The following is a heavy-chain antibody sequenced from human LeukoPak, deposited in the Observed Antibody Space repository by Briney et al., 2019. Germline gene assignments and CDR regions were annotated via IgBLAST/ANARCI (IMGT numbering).Heavy chain of an antibody. CDR1: GYTFTSYG. CDR2: ISAYNGNT. J-gene: IGHJ5*02. D-gene: IGHD6-13*01. V-gene: IGHV1-18*01. CDR3: AREVAAAGAFDP. Sequence: ASVKVSCKSSGYTFTSYGISWVRQAPGQGLEWIGWISAYNGNTNYAQKLQGRVTMTTDTSTSTAYMELRSLRSDDTAVYYCAREVAAAGAFDPWGQGTLVTVSS.